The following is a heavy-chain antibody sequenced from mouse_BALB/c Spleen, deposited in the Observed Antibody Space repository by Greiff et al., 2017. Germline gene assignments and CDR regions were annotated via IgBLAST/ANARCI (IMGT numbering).Heavy chain of an antibody. CDR2: ISSGGSYT. D-gene: IGHD2-3*01. J-gene: IGHJ4*01. CDR3: ARQLDDVLGAMDY. V-gene: IGHV5-9-3*01. Sequence: EVKLVESGGGLVKPGGSLKLSCAASGFTFSSYAMSWVRQTPEKRLEWVATISSGGSYTYYPDSVKGRFTISRDNAKNTLYLQMSSLRSEDTAMYYCARQLDDVLGAMDYWGQGTSVTVSS. CDR1: GFTFSSYA.